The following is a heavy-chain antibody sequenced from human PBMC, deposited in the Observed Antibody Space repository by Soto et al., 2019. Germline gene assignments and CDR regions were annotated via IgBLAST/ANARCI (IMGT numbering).Heavy chain of an antibody. J-gene: IGHJ5*02. V-gene: IGHV4-4*02. CDR2: IYQSGTT. CDR1: GGSVSGDDW. CDR3: ARGSGWRVDP. D-gene: IGHD2-15*01. Sequence: QVQLQESGPGLVKPSETLSLTCAVSGGSVSGDDWWSWVRQPPEKGLEWIGEIYQSGTTNYNPSLNRRVTISLAKSKNQLSLRLTSLTAADTAVYYCARGSGWRVDPWGQGTLVTVSS.